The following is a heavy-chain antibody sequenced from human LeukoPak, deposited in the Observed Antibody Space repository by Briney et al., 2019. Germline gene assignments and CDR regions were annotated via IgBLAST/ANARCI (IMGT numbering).Heavy chain of an antibody. CDR2: ISSSSSYI. CDR1: GFTFSSYS. Sequence: PGRSLRLSCAASGFTFSSYSMNWVRQAPGKGLQWVSSISSSSSYIYYADSLKGRFTISRDNAKNSLYLQMNSLRAEDTAVYYCAREAYGSGSYYSAPVDYWGQGTLVTVSS. J-gene: IGHJ4*02. D-gene: IGHD3-10*01. CDR3: AREAYGSGSYYSAPVDY. V-gene: IGHV3-21*01.